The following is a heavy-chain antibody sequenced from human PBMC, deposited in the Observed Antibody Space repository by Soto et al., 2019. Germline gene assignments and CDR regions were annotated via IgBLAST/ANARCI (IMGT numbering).Heavy chain of an antibody. D-gene: IGHD2-15*01. J-gene: IGHJ5*01. CDR2: IYKSATT. CDR1: GDSISTVDYF. Sequence: SETLSLTCSVSGDSISTVDYFWAWIRQPPGQALEYIGYIYKSATTYYNPSFESRVAISLDTSKSQFSLNVTSVTAADTAVYFCARGRYCLTGRCFPNWFDSWGQGTLVTV. V-gene: IGHV4-30-4*08. CDR3: ARGRYCLTGRCFPNWFDS.